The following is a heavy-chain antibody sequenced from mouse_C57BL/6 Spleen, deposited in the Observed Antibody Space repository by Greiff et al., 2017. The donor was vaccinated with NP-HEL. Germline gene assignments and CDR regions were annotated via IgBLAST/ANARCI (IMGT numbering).Heavy chain of an antibody. Sequence: VKLQESGPELVKPGASVKISCKASGYAFSSSWMNWVKQRPGKGLEWIGRIYPGDGDTNYNGKFKGKATLTADKSSSTAYMQLSSLTSEDSAVYCCAREGGDRRTWFAYWGQGTLVTVSA. J-gene: IGHJ3*01. V-gene: IGHV1-82*01. CDR2: IYPGDGDT. D-gene: IGHD3-3*01. CDR1: GYAFSSSW. CDR3: AREGGDRRTWFAY.